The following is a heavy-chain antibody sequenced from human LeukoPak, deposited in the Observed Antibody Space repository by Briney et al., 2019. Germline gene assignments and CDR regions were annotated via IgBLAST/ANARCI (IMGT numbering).Heavy chain of an antibody. CDR2: ISAYNGNT. Sequence: GASVKVSCKASGYTFTSYGISWVRQAPGQGLEWMGWISAYNGNTNYAQKPQGRVSMTTDTSTSTAYMELRSLRSDDTAVYYCARDLTLITIFGVVSPSYFDYWGQGTLVTVS. J-gene: IGHJ4*02. CDR3: ARDLTLITIFGVVSPSYFDY. V-gene: IGHV1-18*01. CDR1: GYTFTSYG. D-gene: IGHD3-3*01.